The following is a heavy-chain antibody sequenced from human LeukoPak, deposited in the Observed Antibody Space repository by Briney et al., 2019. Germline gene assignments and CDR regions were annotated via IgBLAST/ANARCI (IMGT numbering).Heavy chain of an antibody. CDR1: GFTVSSNY. CDR3: ARETLVTSDFDF. V-gene: IGHV3-74*01. D-gene: IGHD4/OR15-4a*01. CDR2: INSDGSNT. Sequence: PGGSLRLSCAASGFTVSSNYMSWVRQAPGKGLVWVSRINSDGSNTIYADSVKGRFTISRDNAKNTLYLQMNSLRAEDTAVYYCARETLVTSDFDFWGQGTLVTVSS. J-gene: IGHJ4*02.